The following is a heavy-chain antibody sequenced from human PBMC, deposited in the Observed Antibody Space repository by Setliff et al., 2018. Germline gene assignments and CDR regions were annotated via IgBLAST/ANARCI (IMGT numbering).Heavy chain of an antibody. V-gene: IGHV4-34*01. Sequence: SETLSLTCAVSGASFSDYYWSWIRQPPGKGLEWIGEINHTGSTNYSPSLKSRVTISVDTSKNQFSLKLTSVTAADTAVYFCARSLGSGSYYNSRPFYSDYWGQGTLVTVSS. CDR3: ARSLGSGSYYNSRPFYSDY. D-gene: IGHD3-10*01. J-gene: IGHJ4*02. CDR1: GASFSDYY. CDR2: INHTGST.